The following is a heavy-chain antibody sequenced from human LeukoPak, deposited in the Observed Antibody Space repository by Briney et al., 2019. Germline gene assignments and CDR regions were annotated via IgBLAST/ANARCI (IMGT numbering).Heavy chain of an antibody. CDR3: ARVRLRYFDWLLYGGYFDY. D-gene: IGHD3-9*01. Sequence: GGSLRHSCAASGFTFSDYYMSWIRQAPGKGLEWVSYISSSGSTIYYADSVKGRFTISRDNAKNSLYLQMNSLRAEDTAVYYCARVRLRYFDWLLYGGYFDYWGQGTLVTASS. CDR1: GFTFSDYY. J-gene: IGHJ4*02. CDR2: ISSSGSTI. V-gene: IGHV3-11*01.